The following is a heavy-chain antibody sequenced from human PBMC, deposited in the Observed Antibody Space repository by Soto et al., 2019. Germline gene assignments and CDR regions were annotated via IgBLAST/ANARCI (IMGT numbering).Heavy chain of an antibody. CDR2: IIPIFGTA. J-gene: IGHJ6*02. Sequence: QVQLVQSGAEVKKPGSSVKVSCKASGGTFSSYAISWVRQAPGQGLEWMGGIIPIFGTANYAQKFQGRVTITADESTSTAYIELSSLRSEDTAVYYCAYYYDSSGYYRGPDYYYYYGMDVWGQGTTVTVSS. D-gene: IGHD3-22*01. CDR1: GGTFSSYA. V-gene: IGHV1-69*01. CDR3: AYYYDSSGYYRGPDYYYYYGMDV.